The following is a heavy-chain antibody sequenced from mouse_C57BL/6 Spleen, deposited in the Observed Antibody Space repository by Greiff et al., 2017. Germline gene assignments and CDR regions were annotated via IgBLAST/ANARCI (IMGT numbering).Heavy chain of an antibody. CDR1: GYTFTSYW. CDR3: ARGDYYGSSKDYYAMDY. V-gene: IGHV1-52*01. Sequence: QVQLQQPGAELVRPGSSVKLSCKASGYTFTSYWMHWVKQRPIQGLEWIGNIDPSDSETHYNQKFKDKATLTVDKSSSTAYMQLSSLTSEDSAVYYCARGDYYGSSKDYYAMDYWGQGTSVTVSS. D-gene: IGHD1-1*01. CDR2: IDPSDSET. J-gene: IGHJ4*01.